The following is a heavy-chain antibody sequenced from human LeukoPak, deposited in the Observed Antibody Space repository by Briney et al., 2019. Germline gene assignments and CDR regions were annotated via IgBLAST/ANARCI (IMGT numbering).Heavy chain of an antibody. D-gene: IGHD1-1*01. CDR1: RYSFAIAR. CDR3: ARDANCTSDY. CDR2: INKDGGEK. Sequence: PGGSLRLSCAPPRYSFAIARMVSVSQAPGKGLEWVANINKDGGEKFYAHSVKGRFTISRDNAKNSLYMQMSSLRAADTAVYYCARDANCTSDYWGQGTLVTVSS. J-gene: IGHJ4*02. V-gene: IGHV3-7*01.